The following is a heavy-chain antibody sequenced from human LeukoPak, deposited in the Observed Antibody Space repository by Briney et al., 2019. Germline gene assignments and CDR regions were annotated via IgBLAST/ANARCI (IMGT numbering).Heavy chain of an antibody. Sequence: PGGSLRLSCVVSGFTFSTYWMHWVRQGPGKGLVWVSRIDSGGSNTLYADSVRGRFTISRDNAKNTLYLQMNSLRVKDTAMYYYARVGREYSSSSPPDYWGQGTLVTVSS. D-gene: IGHD6-6*01. J-gene: IGHJ4*02. CDR1: GFTFSTYW. V-gene: IGHV3-74*01. CDR3: ARVGREYSSSSPPDY. CDR2: IDSGGSNT.